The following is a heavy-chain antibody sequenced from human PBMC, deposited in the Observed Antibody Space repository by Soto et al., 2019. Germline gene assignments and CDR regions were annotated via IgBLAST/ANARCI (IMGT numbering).Heavy chain of an antibody. CDR3: VRVEGYSADERD. CDR1: GYIFTSYW. J-gene: IGHJ4*02. CDR2: IKPSGGST. D-gene: IGHD5-12*01. Sequence: QVQLVQSGAEVKRPGDSVTVSCKTSGYIFTSYWIHWVRQAPGQGLEWMGLIKPSGGSTTYAQKFQGRVTMTRDTPTSTVYMELRSLNSEDTAVYYCVRVEGYSADERDWGQGTLVTVSS. V-gene: IGHV1-46*01.